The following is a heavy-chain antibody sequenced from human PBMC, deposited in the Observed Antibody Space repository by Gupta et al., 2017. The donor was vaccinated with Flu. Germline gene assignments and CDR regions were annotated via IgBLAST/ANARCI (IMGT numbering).Heavy chain of an antibody. D-gene: IGHD3-9*01. CDR2: MNPDRSNT. J-gene: IGHJ6*03. Sequence: INWVRQASGQGLEWMGWMNPDRSNTGYAQKFQGRVTMTSDTSISTAYMELSSLKSEDTAVYYCARGLGGYSYDTYYYYMDVWGKGTTVTVSS. V-gene: IGHV1-8*01. CDR3: ARGLGGYSYDTYYYYMDV.